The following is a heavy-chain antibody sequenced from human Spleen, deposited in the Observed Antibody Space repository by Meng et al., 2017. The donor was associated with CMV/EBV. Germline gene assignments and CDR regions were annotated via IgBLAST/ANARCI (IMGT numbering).Heavy chain of an antibody. CDR3: VRDHSRGANWFDP. CDR2: ISGYNGKT. J-gene: IGHJ5*02. Sequence: ASVKVSCKASGYTFTSYDINWVRQATGQGPEWMGWISGYNGKTIYAQKLQDRVTMTTDTSTSTAYLEVRRLRSDDTAVYFCVRDHSRGANWFDPWGQGTLVTVSS. V-gene: IGHV1-18*01. CDR1: GYTFTSYD. D-gene: IGHD6-19*01.